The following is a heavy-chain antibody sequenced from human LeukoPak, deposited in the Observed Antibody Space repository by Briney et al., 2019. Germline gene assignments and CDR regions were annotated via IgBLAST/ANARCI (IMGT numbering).Heavy chain of an antibody. D-gene: IGHD1-26*01. J-gene: IGHJ4*02. CDR3: ARDTDGSLDY. Sequence: GGSLRLSCAVSGFTFTNSWMAWVRQAPGKGLEWVANIKQDGSTKHYADSLKGRFTISRDNPKNSLYLQMNSLRADDTAVYYCARDTDGSLDYWGQGILVTVAS. CDR1: GFTFTNSW. V-gene: IGHV3-7*01. CDR2: IKQDGSTK.